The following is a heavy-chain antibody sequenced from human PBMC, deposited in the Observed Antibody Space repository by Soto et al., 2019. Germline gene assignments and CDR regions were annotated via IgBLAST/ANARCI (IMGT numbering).Heavy chain of an antibody. V-gene: IGHV3-23*01. D-gene: IGHD1-26*01. Sequence: EVQLLESGGGLVQPGESLRLSCAASGFTFSSSAMTWVRQAPGKELEWVSAISGSGGSTFYADSVKGRFTISRDNSKNTLYLQMNSLRAEDTAVYHCAKDQKWDTPHYLDHWGQGTLVTVSS. CDR1: GFTFSSSA. J-gene: IGHJ4*02. CDR2: ISGSGGST. CDR3: AKDQKWDTPHYLDH.